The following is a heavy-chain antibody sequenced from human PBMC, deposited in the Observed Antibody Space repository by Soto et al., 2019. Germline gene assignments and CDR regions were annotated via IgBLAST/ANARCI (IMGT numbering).Heavy chain of an antibody. V-gene: IGHV3-23*01. J-gene: IGHJ4*02. CDR3: AKAGRTTIIVPAATYYFDY. CDR2: ISGSGGST. D-gene: IGHD2-2*01. Sequence: PGGSLRLSCAASGFTFSSYAMSWVRQAPGKGLEWVSAISGSGGSTYYADSVKGRFTISRDNSKNTLYLQMNSLRAEDTAVYYCAKAGRTTIIVPAATYYFDYWGQGTLVTVSS. CDR1: GFTFSSYA.